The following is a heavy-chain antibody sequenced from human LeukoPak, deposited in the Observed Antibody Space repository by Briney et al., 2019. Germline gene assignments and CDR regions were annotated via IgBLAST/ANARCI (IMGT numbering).Heavy chain of an antibody. CDR2: ISGSGGST. D-gene: IGHD3-22*01. Sequence: GGSLRLSCAASGFTFSGYAMSWVRQAPGKGLEWVSAISGSGGSTYYADSVKGRFTISRDNSKNTLYLQMNSLRAEDTAVYYCAKSSSGYYYGYWGQGTLVTVSS. J-gene: IGHJ4*02. CDR3: AKSSSGYYYGY. V-gene: IGHV3-23*01. CDR1: GFTFSGYA.